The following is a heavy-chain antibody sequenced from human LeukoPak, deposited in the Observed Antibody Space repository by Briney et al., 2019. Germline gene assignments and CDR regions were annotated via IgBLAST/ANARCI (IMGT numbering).Heavy chain of an antibody. Sequence: ASVKVSCKASGYTFTSYGISWVRQAPGQGLEWMGWISAYNGNTNYAQKLQGRVTMTTDTSTSTAYMELRSLRSDDTAVYYCARDSVVVVAASDWFDPWDQGTLVTVSS. V-gene: IGHV1-18*01. CDR3: ARDSVVVVAASDWFDP. CDR1: GYTFTSYG. CDR2: ISAYNGNT. D-gene: IGHD2-15*01. J-gene: IGHJ5*02.